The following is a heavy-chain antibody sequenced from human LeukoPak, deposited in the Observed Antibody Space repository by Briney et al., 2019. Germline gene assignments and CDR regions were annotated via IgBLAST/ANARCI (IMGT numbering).Heavy chain of an antibody. CDR1: GFTFSNYG. CDR2: ISYDGSNK. J-gene: IGHJ4*02. CDR3: AKSQYSRDGGFDY. V-gene: IGHV3-30*18. Sequence: GRSLRLSCAASGFTFSNYGMHWVRQAPGKGLEWVAVISYDGSNKYCADSVKGRFTISRDNSKNMLNLQMNSLRAEDTAVYYCAKSQYSRDGGFDYWGQGTLVTVSS. D-gene: IGHD2-15*01.